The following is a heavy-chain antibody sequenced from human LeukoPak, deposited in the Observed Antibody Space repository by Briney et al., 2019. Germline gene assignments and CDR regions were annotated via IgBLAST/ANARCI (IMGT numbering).Heavy chain of an antibody. CDR2: MSSSGIS. V-gene: IGHV4-38-2*02. D-gene: IGHD6-19*01. Sequence: SETLSLTCTVSGYSISSGYYWGWIRQPAGKGLEWIGRMSSSGISTYSPSLKSRVTISIDTSRNQFSMNLNSVTAADTAVYYCAKGAGPPWFDPWGQGTLVTVSS. CDR3: AKGAGPPWFDP. CDR1: GYSISSGYY. J-gene: IGHJ5*02.